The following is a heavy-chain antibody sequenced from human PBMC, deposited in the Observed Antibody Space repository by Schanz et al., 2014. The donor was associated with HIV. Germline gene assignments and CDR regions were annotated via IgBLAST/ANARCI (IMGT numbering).Heavy chain of an antibody. CDR1: GFTFTSFG. D-gene: IGHD6-6*01. J-gene: IGHJ6*02. Sequence: QVQLVESGGGVVQPGRSLRLSCAASGFTFTSFGMHWVRQAPGKGLDWVAVIWYDGSNKYYADSVKRRFTISRDNSKKALSLQMTSIRVDDPAVYYCAGTVFPYTGSSDYYYGMDVWGQGTTVTVSS. CDR2: IWYDGSNK. V-gene: IGHV3-33*01. CDR3: AGTVFPYTGSSDYYYGMDV.